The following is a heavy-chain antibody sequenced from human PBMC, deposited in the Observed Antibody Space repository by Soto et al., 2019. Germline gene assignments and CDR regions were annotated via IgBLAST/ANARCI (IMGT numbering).Heavy chain of an antibody. CDR3: ARGASNSTGLYIWFDP. CDR1: GGTFSTYP. Sequence: QVQLVQSGAEVKKPGSSVKVSCKASGGTFSTYPINWVRQAPGQGLEYMGGIIPKFGTTNYAQKFRGTVTITADESTSTAYMDLKNLRSEDTAVYYCARGASNSTGLYIWFDPWGQGTLVTVSS. J-gene: IGHJ5*02. CDR2: IIPKFGTT. V-gene: IGHV1-69*01. D-gene: IGHD6-19*01.